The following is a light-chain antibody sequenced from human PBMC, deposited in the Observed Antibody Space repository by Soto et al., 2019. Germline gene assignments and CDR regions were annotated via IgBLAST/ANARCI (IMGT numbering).Light chain of an antibody. CDR1: QNITSY. Sequence: DIQMTQSPSSLSASVGDRITITCRASQNITSYLNWYQQKPGKAPRLLIYAASSLRSGVSSRFSGSGSGTDFTLTVNSLQPEDIATYYCQQSYSTPYSFGQGTKLEI. J-gene: IGKJ2*03. CDR3: QQSYSTPYS. V-gene: IGKV1-39*01. CDR2: AAS.